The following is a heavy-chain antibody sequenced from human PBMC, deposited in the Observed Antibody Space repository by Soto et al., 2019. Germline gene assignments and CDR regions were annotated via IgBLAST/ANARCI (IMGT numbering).Heavy chain of an antibody. CDR2: AYSSGTT. Sequence: PAETLSLTFTVSGGSINSYWWSWFRQPAGKGLKGIGRAYSSGTTDHNPSPNSRATTSVETSKKQLSPKMSSVTAADTAVYYCARDIASYAYGEGYWGRGTQVIVSS. J-gene: IGHJ4*02. CDR1: GGSINSYW. D-gene: IGHD2-21*01. CDR3: ARDIASYAYGEGY. V-gene: IGHV4-4*07.